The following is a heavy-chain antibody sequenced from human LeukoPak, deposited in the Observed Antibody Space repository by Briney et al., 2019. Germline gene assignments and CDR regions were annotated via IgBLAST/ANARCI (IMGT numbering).Heavy chain of an antibody. CDR2: IIPILGIA. CDR1: GGTFSSYA. CDR3: ARDTMVRGVRYNWFDP. J-gene: IGHJ5*02. V-gene: IGHV1-69*04. Sequence: SVKVSCKASGGTFSSYAISWVRQAPGQGLEWMGRIIPILGIANYARKFQGRVTITADKSTSTAYMELSSLRSEDTAVYYCARDTMVRGVRYNWFDPWGQGTLVTVSS. D-gene: IGHD3-10*01.